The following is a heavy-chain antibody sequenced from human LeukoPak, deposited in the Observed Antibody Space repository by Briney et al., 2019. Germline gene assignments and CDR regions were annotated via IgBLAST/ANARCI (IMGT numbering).Heavy chain of an antibody. CDR3: ARGGSYWDY. D-gene: IGHD3-16*01. V-gene: IGHV3-53*01. J-gene: IGHJ4*02. CDR2: FYGAGST. CDR1: GFTVSSNY. Sequence: GGSLRLSCAASGFTVSSNYMSWVREAPGKGLEWVSVFYGAGSTNYADSVKGRFTISRDNSKNTLYLQMNSLRAEDTAVYYCARGGSYWDYWGQGTLVTVSS.